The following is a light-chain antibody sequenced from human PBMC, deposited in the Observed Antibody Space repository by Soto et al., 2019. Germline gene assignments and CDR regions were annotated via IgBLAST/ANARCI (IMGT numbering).Light chain of an antibody. CDR3: QQYRT. CDR1: QSVSSN. J-gene: IGKJ1*01. CDR2: GAS. Sequence: EIVLTQSPVTLSVSPGERATLSCRASQSVSSNLAWYQQKPGQAPRLLIYGASTRANGVPARFSGGGSGTEFTLTISSLQSEDFALYYCQQYRTFGQGTKVVIK. V-gene: IGKV3-15*01.